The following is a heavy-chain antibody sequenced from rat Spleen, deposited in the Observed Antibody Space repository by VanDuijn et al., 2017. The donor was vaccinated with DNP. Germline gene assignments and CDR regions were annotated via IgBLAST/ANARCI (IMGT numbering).Heavy chain of an antibody. V-gene: IGHV5-25*01. J-gene: IGHJ2*01. CDR2: ISTGGGNI. CDR1: GFTFSNYY. Sequence: EVQLVESGGGLVQPGRSMKLSCAASGFTFSNYYMAWVRQAPTKGLEWVAAISTGGGNIYYRDSVKGRFTISRDNAKNTLYLQMDSLRSEDTATYYCARRHSGTFDYWGQGVMVTVSS. D-gene: IGHD1-1*01. CDR3: ARRHSGTFDY.